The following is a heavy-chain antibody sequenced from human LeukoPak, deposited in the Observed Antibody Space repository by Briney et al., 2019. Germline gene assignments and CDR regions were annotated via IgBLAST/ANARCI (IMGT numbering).Heavy chain of an antibody. CDR1: GYTFTGYY. V-gene: IGHV1-2*02. CDR2: INPNSGGT. CDR3: ARDSPSEYSSSWYAWFDP. Sequence: ASVKVSCTASGYTFTGYYMHWVRQAPGQGLEWMGWINPNSGGTNYAQKFQGRVTMTRDTSISTAYMELSRLRSDDTAVYYCARDSPSEYSSSWYAWFDPWGQGTLVTVSS. D-gene: IGHD6-13*01. J-gene: IGHJ5*02.